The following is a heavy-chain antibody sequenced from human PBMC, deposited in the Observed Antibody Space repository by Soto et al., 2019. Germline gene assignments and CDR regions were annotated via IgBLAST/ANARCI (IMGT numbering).Heavy chain of an antibody. Sequence: QLQLQESGPGLVKPSETLSLTCSVSGGSIFSYYWSWVRQPPGKGLEWIAYIHYSGSTDCNPSLKSRVIASIDGSKKQISLKRSSVTAADTAVYYCVGQNAFAYKSSSYGRVGWFATWGQGTRVT. CDR3: VGQNAFAYKSSSYGRVGWFAT. D-gene: IGHD3-3*01. V-gene: IGHV4-59*03. CDR1: GGSIFSYY. J-gene: IGHJ5*02. CDR2: IHYSGST.